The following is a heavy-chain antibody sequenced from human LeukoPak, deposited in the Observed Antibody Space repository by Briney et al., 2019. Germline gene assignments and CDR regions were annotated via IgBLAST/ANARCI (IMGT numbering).Heavy chain of an antibody. D-gene: IGHD3-9*01. CDR3: ARQNDILTGPQPRYFDL. J-gene: IGHJ2*01. CDR1: GGSFSGYY. CDR2: IYYSGST. V-gene: IGHV4-59*08. Sequence: SETLSLTCAVYGGSFSGYYWSWIRQPPGKGLEWIGYIYYSGSTNYNPSLKSRVTISVDTSKNQFSLKLSSVTAADTAVYYCARQNDILTGPQPRYFDLWGRGTLVTVSS.